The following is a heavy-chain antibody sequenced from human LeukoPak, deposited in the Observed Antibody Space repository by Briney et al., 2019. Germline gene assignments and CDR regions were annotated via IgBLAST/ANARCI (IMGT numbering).Heavy chain of an antibody. Sequence: GGSLRPSCAASGFTFSSYSMNWVRQAPGKGLEWVSSISSSGSYIYYADSVKGRFTISRDNAKNSLYLQMNSLRAEDTAVYYCARGRGDILTGGHYYYGMDVWGQGTTVTVSS. CDR2: ISSSGSYI. D-gene: IGHD3-9*01. V-gene: IGHV3-21*01. CDR1: GFTFSSYS. CDR3: ARGRGDILTGGHYYYGMDV. J-gene: IGHJ6*02.